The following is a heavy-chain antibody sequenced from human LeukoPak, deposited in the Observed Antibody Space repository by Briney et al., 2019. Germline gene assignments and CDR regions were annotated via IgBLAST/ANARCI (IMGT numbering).Heavy chain of an antibody. CDR2: IYYTGNT. Sequence: PSETLSFTCTVSGDSISSTSYYWGWIRQPPGKGLGWIGSIYYTGNTYYNPSLKSRVAISVDTSKNQFSLKLSSVTAADTAVYYCARWAGSGSPRAFDYWGQGTLVTVSS. J-gene: IGHJ4*02. D-gene: IGHD3-10*01. V-gene: IGHV4-39*07. CDR3: ARWAGSGSPRAFDY. CDR1: GDSISSTSYY.